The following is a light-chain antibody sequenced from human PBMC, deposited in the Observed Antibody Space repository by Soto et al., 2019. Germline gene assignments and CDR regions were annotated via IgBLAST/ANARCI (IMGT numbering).Light chain of an antibody. CDR2: NTF. J-gene: IGKJ3*01. CDR1: QSVSTSY. CDR3: QQYGGSPFT. V-gene: IGKV3-20*01. Sequence: EIVLTQSPGTLSLSPGERATLSCRASQSVSTSYLAWYQHKPGQAPRLLIYNTFTRATGIPGRFSGSGSGTDFTLTISRLEPEDFAVYYCQQYGGSPFTFGPGTKVDIK.